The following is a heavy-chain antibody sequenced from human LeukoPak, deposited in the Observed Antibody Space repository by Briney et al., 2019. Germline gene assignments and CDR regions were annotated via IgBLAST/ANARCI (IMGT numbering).Heavy chain of an antibody. CDR3: AKDSHWILFDD. Sequence: QTGGSLRLSCSASGFTFTTYGMNWVRQAPGKGLEWVSGIGGSGTRTYYADSVKGRFTISRDNSKNTLYLQMNSLRDEDTAVYYWAKDSHWILFDDWGQGTLVTVSS. V-gene: IGHV3-23*01. CDR2: IGGSGTRT. CDR1: GFTFTTYG. J-gene: IGHJ4*02. D-gene: IGHD2-2*03.